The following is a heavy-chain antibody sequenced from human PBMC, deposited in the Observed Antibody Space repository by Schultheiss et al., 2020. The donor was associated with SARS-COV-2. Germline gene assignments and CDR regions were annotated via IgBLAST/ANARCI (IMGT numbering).Heavy chain of an antibody. D-gene: IGHD2-2*01. V-gene: IGHV3-74*01. CDR2: INSDGSST. Sequence: GGSLRLSCAASGFTFSSYWMHWVRQAPGKGLVWVSRINSDGSSTSYADSVKGRFTISRDNAKNTLYLQMNSLRAEDTAVYYCAKAPSAIVVVPAAILGYYMDVWGKGTTVTVSS. J-gene: IGHJ6*03. CDR1: GFTFSSYW. CDR3: AKAPSAIVVVPAAILGYYMDV.